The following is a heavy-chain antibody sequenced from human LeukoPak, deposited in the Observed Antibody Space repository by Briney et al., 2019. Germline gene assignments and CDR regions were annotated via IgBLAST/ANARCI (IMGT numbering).Heavy chain of an antibody. Sequence: SETLSLTCAVSGYSISSDNWWGWIRQPPGKGLEWIGSIYYSGSTYYNPSLKSRVTISVDTSKNQFSLKLSSVTAADTAVYYCARDIYGWFDPWGQGTLVTVSS. D-gene: IGHD2-2*02. CDR1: GYSISSDNW. CDR3: ARDIYGWFDP. J-gene: IGHJ5*02. V-gene: IGHV4-28*03. CDR2: IYYSGST.